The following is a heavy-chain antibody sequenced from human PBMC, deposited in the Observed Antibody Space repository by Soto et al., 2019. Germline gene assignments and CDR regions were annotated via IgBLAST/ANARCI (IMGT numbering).Heavy chain of an antibody. CDR2: IYYSGST. D-gene: IGHD3-22*01. CDR1: GGSISSSSYY. CDR3: ARLTGHYDSSGYGYFDY. V-gene: IGHV4-39*01. Sequence: NPSETLSLTCTVSGGSISSSSYYWGWIRQPPGKGLEWIGSIYYSGSTYYNPSLKSRVTISVDTSKNQFSLKLSSVTAADTAVYYCARLTGHYDSSGYGYFDYWGQGTLVTVSS. J-gene: IGHJ4*02.